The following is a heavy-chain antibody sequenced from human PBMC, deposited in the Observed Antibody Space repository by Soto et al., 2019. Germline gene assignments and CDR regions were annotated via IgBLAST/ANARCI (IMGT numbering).Heavy chain of an antibody. CDR3: ARDRGGGYGDFFDP. CDR1: GGSISSYY. V-gene: IGHV4-59*12. D-gene: IGHD4-17*01. CDR2: IYSSGSP. J-gene: IGHJ5*02. Sequence: QVQLQESGPGLVKPSETLSLTCTVSGGSISSYYGCWIRQPPGKGLEWIGYIYSSGSPNPHPSLKSRVTITVDTSKNPLSLKLSSVTDADTAVYYCARDRGGGYGDFFDPWGQGTLVIVSS.